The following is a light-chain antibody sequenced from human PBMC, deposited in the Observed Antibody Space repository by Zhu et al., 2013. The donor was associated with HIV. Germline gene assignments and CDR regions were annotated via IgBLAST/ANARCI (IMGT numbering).Light chain of an antibody. CDR1: GNDL. CDR3: SSYYKLAVTLV. CDR2: EVS. V-gene: IGLV2-14*01. J-gene: IGLJ2*01. Sequence: QSALTQPASVSGSPGQSITISCTGTGNDLVSWYQRHPGKAPKLMIYEVSNRPSGISNRFSGSKSGNTASLTISGLQADDEADYYCSSYYKLAVTLVFGGGTKADR.